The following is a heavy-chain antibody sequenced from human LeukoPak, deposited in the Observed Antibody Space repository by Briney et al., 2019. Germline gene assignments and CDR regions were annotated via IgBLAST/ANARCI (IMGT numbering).Heavy chain of an antibody. V-gene: IGHV3-35*01. CDR2: VSWNGSRT. CDR1: GFTFSNID. Sequence: GGSLRLSCAASGFTFSNIDMNCPHPAPGKGREWASCVSWNGSRTHYADSVKGRFIISRDNSRNHLYLQTNCLRAEDTAVYYCARDSTEYSSGSNWFDPWGQGTLVTVSS. D-gene: IGHD6-19*01. J-gene: IGHJ5*02. CDR3: ARDSTEYSSGSNWFDP.